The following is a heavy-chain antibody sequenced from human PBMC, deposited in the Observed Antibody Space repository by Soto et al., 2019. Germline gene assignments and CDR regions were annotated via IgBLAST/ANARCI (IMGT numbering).Heavy chain of an antibody. D-gene: IGHD5-12*01. CDR3: ARESGGATATLDYYYFYMDV. J-gene: IGHJ6*03. Sequence: QVQLVQSGAEVKRPGASVTVSCRSSGDTFNDYYIHWVRQAPGQGLEWMGWINPNGGVTKYAQKFQGWVSMTRDTSSRTVYMQRSRLRSDDTAVYYCARESGGATATLDYYYFYMDVWGTGTTVTVSS. CDR2: INPNGGVT. CDR1: GDTFNDYY. V-gene: IGHV1-2*04.